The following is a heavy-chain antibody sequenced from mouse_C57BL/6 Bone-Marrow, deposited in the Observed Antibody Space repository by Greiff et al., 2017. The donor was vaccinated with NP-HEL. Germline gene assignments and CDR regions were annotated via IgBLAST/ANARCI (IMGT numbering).Heavy chain of an antibody. D-gene: IGHD1-1*01. CDR2: ISSGGSYT. CDR3: ARQGIYYYGSPDY. CDR1: GFTFSSYG. Sequence: EVQLVESGGDLVKPGGSLKLSCAASGFTFSSYGMSWVRQTPDKRLEWVATISSGGSYTYYLDSVKGRFTISRDNAKNTLYLQMSSLKSEDTAMYYCARQGIYYYGSPDYWGQGTTLTVSS. J-gene: IGHJ2*01. V-gene: IGHV5-6*01.